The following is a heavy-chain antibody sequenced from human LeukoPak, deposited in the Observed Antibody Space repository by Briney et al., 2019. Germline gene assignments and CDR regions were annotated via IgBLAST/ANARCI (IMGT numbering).Heavy chain of an antibody. CDR1: GFTFSDYY. Sequence: GGSLRLSCAASGFTFSDYYMSWIRQAPGKGLEWVSYISNSGRTIYYTDSVRGRFTISRDNAKNSLFLQMNSLRAEDTAVYYCAREETYYYGSGSYSRRYYFDFWGQGTLVTVSS. J-gene: IGHJ4*02. CDR2: ISNSGRTI. V-gene: IGHV3-11*01. CDR3: AREETYYYGSGSYSRRYYFDF. D-gene: IGHD3-10*01.